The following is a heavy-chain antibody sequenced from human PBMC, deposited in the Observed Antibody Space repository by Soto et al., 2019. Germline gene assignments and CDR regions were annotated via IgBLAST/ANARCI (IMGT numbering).Heavy chain of an antibody. CDR1: GDTFNFYS. J-gene: IGHJ4*02. CDR2: INPILSMS. D-gene: IGHD3-10*01. Sequence: QVQLVQSGADVQRPGSSVRVSCKASGDTFNFYSINWVRQAPGLGLQWIGRINPILSMSNYAPRFQGRVTMTADKSTSTAYMELSSLRSEDTAMYYCATSYGSGYRAFDSWGPGALVTGS. V-gene: IGHV1-69*02. CDR3: ATSYGSGYRAFDS.